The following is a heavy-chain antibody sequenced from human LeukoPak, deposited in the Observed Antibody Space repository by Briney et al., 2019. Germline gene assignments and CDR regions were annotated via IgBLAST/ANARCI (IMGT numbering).Heavy chain of an antibody. CDR3: AKVRSPLEYYYAMDV. V-gene: IGHV3-74*01. J-gene: IGHJ6*02. Sequence: GGSLRLSCAASGFTFSRYWMHWVRQAPGKGLVWVSHINPDGRSTTYADSVKGRFTISRDNSKNTLSLLMNSLRAEDTAVFYCAKVRSPLEYYYAMDVWGQGTTVTVS. CDR1: GFTFSRYW. D-gene: IGHD1-1*01. CDR2: INPDGRST.